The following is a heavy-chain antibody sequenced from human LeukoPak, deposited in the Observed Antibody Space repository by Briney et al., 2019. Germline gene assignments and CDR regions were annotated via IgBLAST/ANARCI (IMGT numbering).Heavy chain of an antibody. CDR2: ISSNGGST. V-gene: IGHV3-64*01. D-gene: IGHD6-19*01. CDR1: GFTFSRYA. Sequence: GGSLRLSCAASGFTFSRYAMHWVRQAPGKGLEYVSAISSNGGSTYYANSVKGRFTISRDNSKNTLYLQMGSLRAEDMAVYYCAGSTAVAGTAFDYWGQGTLVTVSS. CDR3: AGSTAVAGTAFDY. J-gene: IGHJ4*02.